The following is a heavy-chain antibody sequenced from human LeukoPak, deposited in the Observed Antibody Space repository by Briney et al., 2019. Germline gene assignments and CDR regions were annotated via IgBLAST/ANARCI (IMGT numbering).Heavy chain of an antibody. D-gene: IGHD3-3*01. CDR3: AREVYYDFWSGSVGFDY. J-gene: IGHJ4*02. Sequence: GGSLGLSCVASGFTFSSYWMSWVRQAPGKGLEWVANIKQDGSEKYYVDSVKGRFIISRDNTKNSLYLQMDSLRAEDTAVYYCAREVYYDFWSGSVGFDYWGQGTLVTVSS. V-gene: IGHV3-7*03. CDR1: GFTFSSYW. CDR2: IKQDGSEK.